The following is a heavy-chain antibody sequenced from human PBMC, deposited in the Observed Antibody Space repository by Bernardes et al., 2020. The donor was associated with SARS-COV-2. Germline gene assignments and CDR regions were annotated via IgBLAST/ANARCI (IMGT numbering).Heavy chain of an antibody. D-gene: IGHD6-13*01. CDR1: GFTFSSYA. Sequence: GGSLRLSCAASGFTFSSYAMSWVRQAPGKGLEWVSAISGSGGSTYYADSVKGRFTISRDNSKNTLYLQMNSLRAEDTAVYYCAKDTLVVNSSSWYGWFDPWGQGTLVTVSS. CDR3: AKDTLVVNSSSWYGWFDP. J-gene: IGHJ5*02. CDR2: ISGSGGST. V-gene: IGHV3-23*01.